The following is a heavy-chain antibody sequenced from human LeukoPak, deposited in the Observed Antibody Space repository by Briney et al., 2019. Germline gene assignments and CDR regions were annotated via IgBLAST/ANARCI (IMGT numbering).Heavy chain of an antibody. CDR3: ARPVPSRLGWFDP. CDR1: GYSINSGYY. Sequence: SETLSLTCTVSGYSINSGYYWGWIRQPPGKGLEWIGSIYYSGSTYYNPSLKSRVTIPVDTSKNQFSLKLTSVTAADTAVYYCARPVPSRLGWFDPWGQGTLVTVSS. J-gene: IGHJ5*02. D-gene: IGHD1-1*01. V-gene: IGHV4-38-2*02. CDR2: IYYSGST.